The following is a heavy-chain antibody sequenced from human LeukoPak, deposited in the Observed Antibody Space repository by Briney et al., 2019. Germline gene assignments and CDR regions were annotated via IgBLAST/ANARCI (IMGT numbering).Heavy chain of an antibody. V-gene: IGHV3-48*01. CDR2: ISRSSSTK. CDR3: AKDREDSAMISGVFDL. CDR1: GLTFSSYS. D-gene: IGHD5-18*01. J-gene: IGHJ2*01. Sequence: GGSLRLSCAASGLTFSSYSMNWVRQAPGKGLEWVSYISRSSSTKYYADSVKGRFTISRDNSKNTMSLQLSSLRVEDTAVYFCAKDREDSAMISGVFDLWGRGTLVTVSS.